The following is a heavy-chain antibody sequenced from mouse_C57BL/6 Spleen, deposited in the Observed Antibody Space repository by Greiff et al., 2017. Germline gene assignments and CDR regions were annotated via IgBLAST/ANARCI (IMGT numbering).Heavy chain of an antibody. V-gene: IGHV14-4*01. CDR2: IVPENGDT. CDR3: TTLITTVVAHWYFDV. Sequence: VQLQQSGAELVRPGASVKLSCTASGFNIKDDYMHWVKQRPEQGLEWIGWIVPENGDTEYASKFQGKATITADTSSNTAYLQLSSLTSEDAAVYYCTTLITTVVAHWYFDVWGTGTTVTGSS. CDR1: GFNIKDDY. J-gene: IGHJ1*03. D-gene: IGHD1-1*01.